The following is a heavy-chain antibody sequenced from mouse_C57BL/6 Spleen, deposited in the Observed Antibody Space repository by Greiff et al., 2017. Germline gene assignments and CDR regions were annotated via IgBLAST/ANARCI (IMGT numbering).Heavy chain of an antibody. CDR2: ISRGGDYS. CDR3: ARGRLGCDSPLDYFDY. V-gene: IGHV5S21*01. D-gene: IGHD2-14*01. J-gene: IGHJ2*01. Sequence: EVQRVESGEGLVKPGGSLKLSCAASGFTFSSYAMSWVRQTPEKRLEWVAYISRGGDYSYYAYTVKGRFTISRDNSRNTLYLQMSSLKSEDTAMYYCARGRLGCDSPLDYFDYWGQGTTLTVSS. CDR1: GFTFSSYA.